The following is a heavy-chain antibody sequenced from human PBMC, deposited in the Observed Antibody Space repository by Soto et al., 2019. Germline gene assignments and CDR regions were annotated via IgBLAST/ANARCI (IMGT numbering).Heavy chain of an antibody. Sequence: QVQLVQSGAEVKKPGASVKVSCKASGYTFTGYYMHWVRQAPGQGLEWMGWINPNSGGTNYAQKFQGWVTMTRDTSISTAYMELSRLRSDDTAVYYCARDSAQLGELLRRYYYCYGMDVWGQGTTVTVSS. CDR1: GYTFTGYY. CDR3: ARDSAQLGELLRRYYYCYGMDV. CDR2: INPNSGGT. D-gene: IGHD3-10*01. J-gene: IGHJ6*02. V-gene: IGHV1-2*04.